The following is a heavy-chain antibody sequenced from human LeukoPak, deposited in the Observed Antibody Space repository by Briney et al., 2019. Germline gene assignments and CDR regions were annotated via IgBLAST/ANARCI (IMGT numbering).Heavy chain of an antibody. CDR2: INFDESTT. CDR1: GFTFRTYW. V-gene: IGHV3-74*01. J-gene: IGHJ4*02. D-gene: IGHD3-16*01. CDR3: VRAPYANKFDY. Sequence: GGSLRLSCAASGFTFRTYWVNWVRQPPGKGLEWVSRINFDESTTKYADSVKGRFTISRDNAKNTLYLEMNSLRAEDTAVYYCVRAPYANKFDYWGQGTLVTVSS.